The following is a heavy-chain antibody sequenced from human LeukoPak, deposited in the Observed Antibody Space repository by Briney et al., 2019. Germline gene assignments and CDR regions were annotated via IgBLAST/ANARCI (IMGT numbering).Heavy chain of an antibody. V-gene: IGHV1-24*01. Sequence: ASVKVSCKVSGYSLSELTMHWVRHAPGKGLEWMGGFDPGTAETIYAEKFQGRITMTEDTSTDTAYMELSSLRSEDTAVYYCAPGHEYGLLDYWGQGTLVTVSS. CDR2: FDPGTAET. J-gene: IGHJ4*02. D-gene: IGHD4-17*01. CDR3: APGHEYGLLDY. CDR1: GYSLSELT.